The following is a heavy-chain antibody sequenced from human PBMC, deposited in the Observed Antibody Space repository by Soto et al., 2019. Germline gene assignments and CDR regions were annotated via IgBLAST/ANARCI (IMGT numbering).Heavy chain of an antibody. CDR3: ARVGDYDSSAFAY. V-gene: IGHV1-69*12. J-gene: IGHJ4*02. D-gene: IGHD3-22*01. CDR2: IIPIFGTA. Sequence: QVQLVQSGAEVKKPGSSVKVSCKASGGTFSSYAISWVRQAPGQGLERMRGIIPIFGTANYAQKLQGRVTITADQSTSTAYMELCSLGSQDTVVYYCARVGDYDSSAFAYWGEGTLVIVSS. CDR1: GGTFSSYA.